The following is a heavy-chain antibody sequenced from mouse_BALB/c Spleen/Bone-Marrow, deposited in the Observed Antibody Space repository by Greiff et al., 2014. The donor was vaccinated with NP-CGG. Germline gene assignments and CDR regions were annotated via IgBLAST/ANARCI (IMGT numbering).Heavy chain of an antibody. J-gene: IGHJ4*01. CDR2: INPSTGYT. CDR3: ARNYDYDGGYYAMDY. Sequence: VKLQESGAELAKPGASVKMSCKASGYNFISYWMHWVKQRPGQGLEWIGYINPSTGYTEYNQKFKDKATLTADKSSSKAYMHLSSLTSVDSAVYYCARNYDYDGGYYAMDYWGQGTSVTVSS. D-gene: IGHD2-4*01. CDR1: GYNFISYW. V-gene: IGHV1-7*01.